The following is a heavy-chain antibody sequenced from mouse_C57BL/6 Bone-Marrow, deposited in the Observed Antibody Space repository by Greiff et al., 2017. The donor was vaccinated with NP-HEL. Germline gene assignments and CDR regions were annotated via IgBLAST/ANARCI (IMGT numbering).Heavy chain of an antibody. V-gene: IGHV1-5*01. CDR3: TRPTAQAHY. CDR2: IYPGNSDT. D-gene: IGHD3-2*02. Sequence: VQLKESGTVLARPGASVKMSCKTSGYTFTSYWMHWVKQRPGQGLEWIGAIYPGNSDTSYNQKFKGKAKLTAVTSASTAYMELSSLTNEDSAVYYCTRPTAQAHYWGQGTTLTVSS. CDR1: GYTFTSYW. J-gene: IGHJ2*01.